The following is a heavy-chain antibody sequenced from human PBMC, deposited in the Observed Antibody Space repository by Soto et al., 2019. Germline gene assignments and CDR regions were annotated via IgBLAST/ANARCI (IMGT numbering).Heavy chain of an antibody. CDR3: GRCSMASGHYGLGV. Sequence: SETRSLTCTVSGGSISAGDYYWSWIRHPPGKSLEWIGYIYYSWSAYYNPSLESRVTISMDTSKRQFSLKLSSVTAADTAVYYSGRCSMASGHYGLGVWGQRTKVTVS. V-gene: IGHV4-30-4*08. CDR1: GGSISAGDYY. CDR2: IYYSWSA. D-gene: IGHD6-6*01. J-gene: IGHJ6*01.